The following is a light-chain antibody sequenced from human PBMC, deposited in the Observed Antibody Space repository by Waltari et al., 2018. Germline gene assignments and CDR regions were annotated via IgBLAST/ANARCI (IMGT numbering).Light chain of an antibody. CDR1: QSVSSN. Sequence: EIVMTQSPATLSVSPGERATLSCRASQSVSSNLVWYQQKPGQAPRLLIYDASTRATGIQARFSGSGSGTEFTLTISSLQSEDFAVYHCQQYNNWPRVFGPGTKVDIK. CDR3: QQYNNWPRV. V-gene: IGKV3-15*01. J-gene: IGKJ3*01. CDR2: DAS.